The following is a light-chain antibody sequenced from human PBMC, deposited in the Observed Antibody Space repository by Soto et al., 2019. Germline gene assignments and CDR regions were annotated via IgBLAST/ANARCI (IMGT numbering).Light chain of an antibody. CDR3: TSHASTSTLVV. CDR2: EVS. V-gene: IGLV2-14*01. CDR1: SSDIGGYNY. J-gene: IGLJ2*01. Sequence: QSALTQPASVSGSPGQSITISCTGTSSDIGGYNYVSWYQQHPDKAPKLIIYEVSNRPSGVSDRFSASKSGNTASLTISGLQAEDEADYYCTSHASTSTLVVFGGGTKLTVL.